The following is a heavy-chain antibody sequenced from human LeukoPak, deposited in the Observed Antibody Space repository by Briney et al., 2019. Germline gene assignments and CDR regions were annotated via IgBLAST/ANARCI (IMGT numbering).Heavy chain of an antibody. CDR3: AKEDGDYVGENWFDP. V-gene: IGHV3-23*01. CDR2: ISGSGGST. Sequence: GGSLRLSCAASGFTFSSYAMSWVRQAPGKGLEWVTAISGSGGSTYYADSVKGRFTISRDNSKNTLYLQMNSLRAEDTAVYYCAKEDGDYVGENWFDPWGQGTLVTVSS. D-gene: IGHD4-17*01. CDR1: GFTFSSYA. J-gene: IGHJ5*02.